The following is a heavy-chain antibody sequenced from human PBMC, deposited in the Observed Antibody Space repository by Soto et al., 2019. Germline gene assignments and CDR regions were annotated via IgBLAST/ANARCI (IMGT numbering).Heavy chain of an antibody. CDR3: ARRFGEGNFDI. D-gene: IGHD3-10*01. J-gene: IGHJ3*02. V-gene: IGHV3-33*01. CDR2: IWYDGSQK. Sequence: GGSLRLSCAASGFTFSSYAMHWVRQAPGKGLEWVAVIWYDGSQKWYADSVKGRFTISRDNSKNTLYLQMNSLRAEDTAVYYWARRFGEGNFDIGGQGTMVTVSS. CDR1: GFTFSSYA.